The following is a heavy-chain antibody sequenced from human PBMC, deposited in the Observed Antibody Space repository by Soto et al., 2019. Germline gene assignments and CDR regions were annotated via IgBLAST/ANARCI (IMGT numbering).Heavy chain of an antibody. Sequence: GGSLSLSCAASGFTFSSYGMHWVRQAPGKGLEWVAVISYDGSNKYYADSVKGRFTISRDNSKNTLYLQMNSLRAEDTAVYYCAKCITMVRGGFDYWGQGTLVTVSS. D-gene: IGHD3-10*01. CDR1: GFTFSSYG. CDR3: AKCITMVRGGFDY. CDR2: ISYDGSNK. V-gene: IGHV3-30*18. J-gene: IGHJ4*02.